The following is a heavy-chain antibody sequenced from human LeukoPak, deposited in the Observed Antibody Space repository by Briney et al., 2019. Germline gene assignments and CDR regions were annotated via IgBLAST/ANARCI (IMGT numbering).Heavy chain of an antibody. Sequence: PGGSLRLSWAASGXTFSDYAVNWVRQAPGKGLEWVSSISGSGDNTYYADSVKDRFSISRDNSKTTLSLQMNSLRAEDTAVYYCAKGRGSAVTSAANYWGQGTLVTVSS. D-gene: IGHD4-17*01. V-gene: IGHV3-23*01. CDR2: ISGSGDNT. CDR1: GXTFSDYA. J-gene: IGHJ4*02. CDR3: AKGRGSAVTSAANY.